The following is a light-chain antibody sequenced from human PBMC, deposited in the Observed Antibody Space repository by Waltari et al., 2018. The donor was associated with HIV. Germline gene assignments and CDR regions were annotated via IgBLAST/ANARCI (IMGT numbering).Light chain of an antibody. CDR3: QQYHSYSRT. CDR2: KTS. CDR1: QSISTW. Sequence: DIQITQSPSTLSASVGDRVTITCRSSQSISTWLAWYQQQPGRAPKLLIYKTSSLHSWVPSRFSGRGSGTEFSLTISSLQPDDFTTYYCQQYHSYSRTFGQGTRLEMK. J-gene: IGKJ5*01. V-gene: IGKV1-5*03.